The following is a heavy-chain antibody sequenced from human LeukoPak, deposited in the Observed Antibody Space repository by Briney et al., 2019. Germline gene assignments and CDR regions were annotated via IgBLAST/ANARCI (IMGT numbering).Heavy chain of an antibody. CDR1: GFTFSSYG. CDR3: AKDSYRT. V-gene: IGHV3-30*18. J-gene: IGHJ5*02. D-gene: IGHD2-2*01. Sequence: PGGSLRLPCAASGFTFSSYGMHWVRQAPGKGLEWVAVISYDGSNKYYADSVRGRFTISRDNSKNTLYLQMNSLRAEDTAVYYCAKDSYRTWGQGTLVTVSS. CDR2: ISYDGSNK.